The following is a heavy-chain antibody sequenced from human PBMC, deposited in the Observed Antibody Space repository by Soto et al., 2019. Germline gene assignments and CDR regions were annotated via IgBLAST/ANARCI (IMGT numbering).Heavy chain of an antibody. J-gene: IGHJ6*02. CDR3: AREVVAAIEIFYYYYGMDV. CDR1: GYTFTSYY. V-gene: IGHV1-46*01. D-gene: IGHD2-15*01. CDR2: INPSGGST. Sequence: ASVKVSCKASGYTFTSYYMHWVRQAPGQGLEWMGIINPSGGSTSYAQKFQGRVTMTRDTSTSTVYMELSSLRSEDTAVYYCAREVVAAIEIFYYYYGMDVWGQGTTVTVSS.